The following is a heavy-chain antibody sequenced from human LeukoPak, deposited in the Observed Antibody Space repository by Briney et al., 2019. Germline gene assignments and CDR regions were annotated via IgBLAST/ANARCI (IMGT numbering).Heavy chain of an antibody. CDR2: IYYSGST. J-gene: IGHJ6*03. D-gene: IGHD6-13*01. CDR3: ARTTEAHSWRTRYYDYYMDV. CDR1: GGSISSYY. Sequence: SETLSLTCTVSGGSISSYYWSWIRQPPGKGLEWIGYIYYSGSTNYNPSLKSRFTISVDTSKNQFSLKLSSVTAADTAVYYCARTTEAHSWRTRYYDYYMDVWGKGTTVTVSS. V-gene: IGHV4-59*01.